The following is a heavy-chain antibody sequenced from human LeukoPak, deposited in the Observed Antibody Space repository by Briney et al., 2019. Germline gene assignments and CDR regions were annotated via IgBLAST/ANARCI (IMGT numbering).Heavy chain of an antibody. J-gene: IGHJ3*02. D-gene: IGHD5-12*01. CDR2: IWDTEIT. V-gene: IGHV4-59*01. Sequence: SETLSLTCTVSGGSIRSYFWSWLRQPPGKGLEWIGYIWDTEITDYNPSLKSRVAISLDTSKNHFSLKLRSVTAADTALYFCARGLVLATDDAFDIWGQGTLVTVSS. CDR1: GGSIRSYF. CDR3: ARGLVLATDDAFDI.